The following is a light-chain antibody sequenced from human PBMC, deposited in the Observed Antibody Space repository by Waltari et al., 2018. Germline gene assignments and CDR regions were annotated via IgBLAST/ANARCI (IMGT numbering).Light chain of an antibody. J-gene: IGKJ2*01. Sequence: DIQMTQSPSTLSASVGDRVTITCRASQSISSWLAWYQQKPGKAPKLLIYDASRLQSGVPSRVSGSGSGTEFTLTISSLQPDDFATYYCQQYNSYSYTFGQGTKLEIK. CDR2: DAS. CDR1: QSISSW. CDR3: QQYNSYSYT. V-gene: IGKV1-5*01.